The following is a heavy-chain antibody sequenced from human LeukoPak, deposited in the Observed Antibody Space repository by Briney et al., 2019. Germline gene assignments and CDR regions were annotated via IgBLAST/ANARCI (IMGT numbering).Heavy chain of an antibody. Sequence: GGSLRLSCAASGFTFSRYDMHWVRQAPGKGLEWVSTFYSDGNTHYGDSVKGRFTISRDNSKNTVYLQMSSVRAEDTAVYFCAREAPGTRRFDYWGQGTLVTVSS. CDR2: FYSDGNT. V-gene: IGHV3-66*01. CDR3: AREAPGTRRFDY. J-gene: IGHJ4*02. CDR1: GFTFSRYD. D-gene: IGHD6-13*01.